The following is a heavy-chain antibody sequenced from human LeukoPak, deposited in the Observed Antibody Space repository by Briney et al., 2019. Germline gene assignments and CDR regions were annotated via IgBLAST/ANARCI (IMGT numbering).Heavy chain of an antibody. J-gene: IGHJ3*02. D-gene: IGHD2-2*01. CDR2: IYYSGST. CDR1: GGSISSGGYY. CDR3: ARVVGDIVVVPAAADAFDI. Sequence: PSETLSLTCTVSGGSISSGGYYWSWIRQHPGKGLEWIGYIYYSGSTYYNPSLKSRVTISVDTSKNQFSLKLSSATAADTAVYYCARVVGDIVVVPAAADAFDIWGQGTMVTVSS. V-gene: IGHV4-31*03.